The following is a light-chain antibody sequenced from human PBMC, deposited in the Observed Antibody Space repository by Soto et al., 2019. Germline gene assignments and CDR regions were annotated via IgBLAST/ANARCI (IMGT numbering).Light chain of an antibody. J-gene: IGKJ4*01. CDR3: QQYSSPPPT. V-gene: IGKV3-20*01. CDR2: GAS. Sequence: EIVLTQSPGTLSLSPGDRATLSCRASQSLSSRYLAWYRQKPGQAPRLLIYGASNRATGIPDRFSGSGSGTDFTLTISRLEPGDFAVYYCQQYSSPPPTFGGGTKVEIK. CDR1: QSLSSRY.